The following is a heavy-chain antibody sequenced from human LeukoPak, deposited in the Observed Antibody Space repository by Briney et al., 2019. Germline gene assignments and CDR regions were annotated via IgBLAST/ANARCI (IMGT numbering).Heavy chain of an antibody. CDR2: ISSSSSYI. Sequence: PGGSLRLSCAGSGFTFNTYNMNWVRQAPGKGLEWVSSISSSSSYIYYADSVKGRFTISRDNAKNSLYLQMNSLRAEDTAVYYCARVWFGELSGAFDIWGQGTMVTVSS. CDR1: GFTFNTYN. CDR3: ARVWFGELSGAFDI. V-gene: IGHV3-21*01. J-gene: IGHJ3*02. D-gene: IGHD3-10*01.